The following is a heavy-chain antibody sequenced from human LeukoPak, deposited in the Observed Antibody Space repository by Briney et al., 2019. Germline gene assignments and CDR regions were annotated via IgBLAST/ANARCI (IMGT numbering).Heavy chain of an antibody. CDR1: GFTFSSYS. Sequence: PGGSLRLSCAASGFTFSSYSMNWVRQAPGKGLEWVSSISSSSSYIYYADSVKGRFTISRDNARNSLFLQMNSLRAEDTAVYYCARVVDAGYYYDSSGLYYTMGYFDYWGQGTLVTVSS. CDR3: ARVVDAGYYYDSSGLYYTMGYFDY. CDR2: ISSSSSYI. D-gene: IGHD3-22*01. J-gene: IGHJ4*02. V-gene: IGHV3-21*01.